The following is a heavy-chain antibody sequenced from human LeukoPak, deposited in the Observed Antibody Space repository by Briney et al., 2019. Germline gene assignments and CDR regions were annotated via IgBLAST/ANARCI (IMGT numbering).Heavy chain of an antibody. V-gene: IGHV4-59*01. D-gene: IGHD2-21*02. CDR3: ARGGGGDGIDY. J-gene: IGHJ4*02. Sequence: SETLSLTCTVSGGSISGYYWSWIRQPPGKGLEWIGYIYYSGSTNYNPSLKSRVTISVDTSKNQFSLKLSSVTAADTAVYYCARGGGGDGIDYWGQGTLVTVSS. CDR1: GGSISGYY. CDR2: IYYSGST.